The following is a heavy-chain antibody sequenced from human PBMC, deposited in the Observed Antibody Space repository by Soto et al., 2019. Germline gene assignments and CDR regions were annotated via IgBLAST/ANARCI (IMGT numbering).Heavy chain of an antibody. V-gene: IGHV2-5*02. D-gene: IGHD3-22*01. CDR2: IYWDDDK. J-gene: IGHJ4*02. CDR1: GFSLSTSGVG. CDR3: AHRPDYYDSSGYLV. Sequence: QITLKESGPTLVKPTQTLTLTCTFSGFSLSTSGVGVCWIRQPPGKALEWLALIYWDDDKRYSPSLKSRLTITKDTSKNQVVLTMTNMDHVDTATYYCAHRPDYYDSSGYLVWGQGTLVTVSS.